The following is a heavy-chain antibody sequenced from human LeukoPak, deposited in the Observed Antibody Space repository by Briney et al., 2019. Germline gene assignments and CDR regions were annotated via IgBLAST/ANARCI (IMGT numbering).Heavy chain of an antibody. V-gene: IGHV1-8*03. J-gene: IGHJ4*02. CDR3: ARGRSTGYPYYFEY. Sequence: AAVKVSCKASGYTFTSYDINWVRQATGQGPECMAWMNPNSSSRGHAQKFQRRVTITRNTSISTAYMELSGLRSEDTAVYYCARGRSTGYPYYFEYWGQGTLVTVSS. CDR2: MNPNSSSR. D-gene: IGHD5-12*01. CDR1: GYTFTSYD.